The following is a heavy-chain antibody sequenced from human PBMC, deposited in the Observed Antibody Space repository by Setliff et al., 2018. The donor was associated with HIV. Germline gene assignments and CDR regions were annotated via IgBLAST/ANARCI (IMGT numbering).Heavy chain of an antibody. CDR1: GGTISSGGSY. Sequence: LSLTCTVSGGTISSGGSYWTWIRQYPGKGLEWIGYIFHSGITYSNPTLKSRVTISVDTSKNQFSLRLSSVTAADTAVYYCARDGRTKGVYSHWHFDLWGRGTLVTVSS. CDR3: ARDGRTKGVYSHWHFDL. CDR2: IFHSGIT. D-gene: IGHD2-8*01. J-gene: IGHJ2*01. V-gene: IGHV4-31*03.